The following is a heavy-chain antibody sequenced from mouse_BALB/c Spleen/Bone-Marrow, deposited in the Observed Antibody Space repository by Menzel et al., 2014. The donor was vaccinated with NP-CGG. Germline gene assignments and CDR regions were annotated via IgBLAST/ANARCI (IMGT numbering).Heavy chain of an antibody. Sequence: VQLQQSGPELEKPGAPVKISCKASGNSFTANNMNWVKQSNGKSLEWIGNIDLYYGGTSYDQKFKGKATLTVDKSSSTAYMQLKSLTSEDSAVYYCARSGYDRTYWYFDVWGAGTTVTVSS. CDR3: ARSGYDRTYWYFDV. D-gene: IGHD2-14*01. CDR2: IDLYYGGT. V-gene: IGHV1-39*01. CDR1: GNSFTANN. J-gene: IGHJ1*01.